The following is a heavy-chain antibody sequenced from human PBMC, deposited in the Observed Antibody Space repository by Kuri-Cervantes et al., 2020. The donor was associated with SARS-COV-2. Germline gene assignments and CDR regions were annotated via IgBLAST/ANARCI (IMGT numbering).Heavy chain of an antibody. CDR3: ARQMMSSITIFGVVITRNWLDP. Sequence: GSLRPSCTVSGGSISSSSYYWGGIRQPPGKGLEWIGSIYYSGSTYYNPSLKSRVTISVDTSKNQFSLKLSSVTAADTAVYYCARQMMSSITIFGVVITRNWLDPWGQGTLVTVSS. V-gene: IGHV4-39*01. CDR1: GGSISSSSYY. D-gene: IGHD3-3*01. J-gene: IGHJ5*02. CDR2: IYYSGST.